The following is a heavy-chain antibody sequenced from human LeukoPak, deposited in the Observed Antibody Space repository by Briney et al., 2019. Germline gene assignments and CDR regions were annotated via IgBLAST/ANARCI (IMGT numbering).Heavy chain of an antibody. Sequence: SVTLSLTCAVYGGSFSGYYWSWIRQPPGKGLEWIGGINHSGSTNYNPSLKSRVTISVDTSKNQFSLNLSSVTAADTAVYYCARGGPYDSSGYYPYYFDYWGQGTLVTVSS. V-gene: IGHV4-34*01. CDR2: INHSGST. D-gene: IGHD3-22*01. J-gene: IGHJ4*02. CDR3: ARGGPYDSSGYYPYYFDY. CDR1: GGSFSGYY.